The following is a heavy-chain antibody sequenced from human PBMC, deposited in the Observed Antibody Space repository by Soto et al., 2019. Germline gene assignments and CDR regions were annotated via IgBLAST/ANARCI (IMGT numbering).Heavy chain of an antibody. D-gene: IGHD3-10*01. V-gene: IGHV4-30-2*01. CDR3: ARGGSEGGLDV. CDR1: GGSISSGGYS. J-gene: IGHJ6*02. Sequence: SETLSLTCAVSGGSISSGGYSWSWIRQPPGKGLEWIGYIYHSGSTYYNPSLKSRVTISVDRSKNQFSLKLSSVTAADTAVYFCARGGSEGGLDVWGQGTTVTVSS. CDR2: IYHSGST.